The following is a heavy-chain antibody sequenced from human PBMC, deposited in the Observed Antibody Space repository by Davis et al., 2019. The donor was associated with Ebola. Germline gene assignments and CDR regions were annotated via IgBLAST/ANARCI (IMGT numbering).Heavy chain of an antibody. CDR1: GYIFTSYG. J-gene: IGHJ6*02. V-gene: IGHV1-18*01. CDR3: AASLNFDWLLSGMDV. CDR2: ISAYNGNT. Sequence: ASVKVSCKASGYIFTSYGISWVRQAPGQGLEWMGWISAYNGNTNYAQKLQGRVTMTTDTSTSTAYMELRSLRSDDTAVYYCAASLNFDWLLSGMDVWGQGITVTVSS. D-gene: IGHD3-9*01.